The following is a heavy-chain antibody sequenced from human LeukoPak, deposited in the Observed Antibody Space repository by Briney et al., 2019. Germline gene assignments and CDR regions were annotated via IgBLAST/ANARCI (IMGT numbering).Heavy chain of an antibody. D-gene: IGHD1-26*01. Sequence: SENLSLTCAVYGGSFSGYYWSWIRQPPGKGLEWIGEINHSGSTNYNPSLNSRVTISVETSKSQFSLKLSSVTAADTAVYYCARGYVSGSRWNYYYYYMDVWGKGTTVTVSS. CDR1: GGSFSGYY. CDR3: ARGYVSGSRWNYYYYYMDV. J-gene: IGHJ6*03. CDR2: INHSGST. V-gene: IGHV4-34*01.